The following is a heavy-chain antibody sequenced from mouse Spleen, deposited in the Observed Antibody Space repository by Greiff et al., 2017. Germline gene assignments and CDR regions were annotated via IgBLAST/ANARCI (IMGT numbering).Heavy chain of an antibody. CDR1: GFSLTSYG. D-gene: IGHD2-4*01. CDR3: ARNSDDYDGRGLAMDY. J-gene: IGHJ4*01. Sequence: QVQLQQSGPGLVQPSQSLSITCTVSGFSLTSYGVHWVRQSPGKGLEWLGVIWSGGSTDFNAAFISRLSISKDNSKSQVFFKMNSLQADDTAIYYCARNSDDYDGRGLAMDYWGQGTSVTVSS. V-gene: IGHV2-2*01. CDR2: IWSGGST.